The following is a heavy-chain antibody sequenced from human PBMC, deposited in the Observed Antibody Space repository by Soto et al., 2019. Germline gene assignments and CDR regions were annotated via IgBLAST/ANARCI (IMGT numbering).Heavy chain of an antibody. CDR1: GFTFSDHY. J-gene: IGHJ4*02. Sequence: PGGSLRLSCAASGFTFSDHYMDWVRQAPGKGLEWVGRTRNKANSYTTEYAASVKGRFTISRDDSKNSLSLQMNSLRTEDTAMYYCARELMTTITYFDYWGQGALVTVSS. D-gene: IGHD4-4*01. CDR2: TRNKANSYTT. V-gene: IGHV3-72*01. CDR3: ARELMTTITYFDY.